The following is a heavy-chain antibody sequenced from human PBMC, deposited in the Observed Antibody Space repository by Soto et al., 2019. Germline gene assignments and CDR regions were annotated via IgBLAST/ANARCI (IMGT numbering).Heavy chain of an antibody. CDR2: INAGNGNT. CDR1: GYTFTSYA. J-gene: IGHJ3*02. D-gene: IGHD2-8*01. V-gene: IGHV1-3*01. Sequence: SVKVSCKASGYTFTSYAMHWVRQAPGQRLEWMGWINAGNGNTKYSQKFQGRVTITRDTSASTAYMELSSLRSEDTAVYYCASHGVMAWAFDIWGQGTMVTVSS. CDR3: ASHGVMAWAFDI.